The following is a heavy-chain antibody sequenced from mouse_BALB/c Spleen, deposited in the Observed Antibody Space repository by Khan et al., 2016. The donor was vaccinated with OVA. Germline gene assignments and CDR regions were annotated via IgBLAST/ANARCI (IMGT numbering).Heavy chain of an antibody. D-gene: IGHD2-1*01. CDR1: GFSLTSYG. V-gene: IGHV2-2*02. CDR3: ARSPYGNYGFAY. Sequence: QVHVKQSGPGLVQPSQSLSITCTVSGFSLTSYGVHWVRQSPGKGLEWLGVIWSGGSTDYNAAFISSMSISKDNYKSQVFFKMNSLQANDTAIYYCARSPYGNYGFAYWGQGTLVTVSA. J-gene: IGHJ3*01. CDR2: IWSGGST.